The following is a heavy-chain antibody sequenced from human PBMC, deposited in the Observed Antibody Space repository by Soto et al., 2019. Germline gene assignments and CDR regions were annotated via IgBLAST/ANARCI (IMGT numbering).Heavy chain of an antibody. D-gene: IGHD2-2*01. J-gene: IGHJ6*02. Sequence: TLSLTCTVSGGSISSGGYYWSWIRQHPGKGLEWIGYIYYSGSTYYNPSLKSRVTISVDTSKNQFSLKLSSVTAADTAVYYCARWKVVVVPAAMRENYYYYGMDVWGQGTTVTVSS. V-gene: IGHV4-31*03. CDR3: ARWKVVVVPAAMRENYYYYGMDV. CDR2: IYYSGST. CDR1: GGSISSGGYY.